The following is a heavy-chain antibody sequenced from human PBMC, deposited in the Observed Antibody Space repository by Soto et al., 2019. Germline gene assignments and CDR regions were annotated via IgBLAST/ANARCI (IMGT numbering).Heavy chain of an antibody. CDR3: AGELRPSRGGQPPLRGQVY. J-gene: IGHJ4*02. CDR1: GYTFTSYG. D-gene: IGHD2-2*01. CDR2: ISAYNGNT. V-gene: IGHV1-18*01. Sequence: QVQLVQSGAEVKKPGASVKVSCKASGYTFTSYGICWVRQAPGQGLEWMGWISAYNGNTNYAQKLQGRVTMTTDTSTSTAYLELRSLRSDDTAVYYCAGELRPSRGGQPPLRGQVYWGQGTLVTVSS.